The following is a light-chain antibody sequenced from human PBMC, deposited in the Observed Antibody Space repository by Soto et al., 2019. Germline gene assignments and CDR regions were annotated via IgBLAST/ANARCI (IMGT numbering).Light chain of an antibody. Sequence: QAVVTQEPSLTVSPGGTVTPTCSSSTGAVTSGAYPNWFQQKPGQAPTTLIYNTDNKLSWTPARFAGSLLRGKAALTLTGVQPEDEAEYYCLVYSGGAWVFGGGTKVTVL. CDR3: LVYSGGAWV. CDR2: NTD. V-gene: IGLV7-43*01. CDR1: TGAVTSGAY. J-gene: IGLJ3*02.